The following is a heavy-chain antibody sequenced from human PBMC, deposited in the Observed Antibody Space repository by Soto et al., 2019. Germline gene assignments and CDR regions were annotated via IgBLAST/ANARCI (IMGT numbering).Heavy chain of an antibody. J-gene: IGHJ6*02. D-gene: IGHD3-9*01. CDR2: INPSGGST. V-gene: IGHV1-46*03. CDR3: ARDQVLRYFDWLPVDYYYGMDV. CDR1: GYTFTSYY. Sequence: ASVKVSCKASGYTFTSYYMHWVRQAPGQGLEWMGIINPSGGSTSYAQKFQGRVTMTRDTSTSTVYMELSSLRSEDTAVYYCARDQVLRYFDWLPVDYYYGMDVWGQGTKVTVSS.